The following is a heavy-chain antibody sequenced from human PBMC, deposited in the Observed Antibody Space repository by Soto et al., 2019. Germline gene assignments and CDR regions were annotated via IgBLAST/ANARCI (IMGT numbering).Heavy chain of an antibody. CDR1: GFTFSSYV. CDR2: ITGSGGST. Sequence: EVQLLESGAGLVQPGGSLRLSCAASGFTFSSYVMNWVRQAPGKGLEWVSAITGSGGSTYSADSVKGRFTISRDNSKNTLYLQLNSLRAEDTAVYYCAKLGSSGFYYFEDWGQGTLVTFSS. J-gene: IGHJ4*02. D-gene: IGHD3-22*01. V-gene: IGHV3-23*01. CDR3: AKLGSSGFYYFED.